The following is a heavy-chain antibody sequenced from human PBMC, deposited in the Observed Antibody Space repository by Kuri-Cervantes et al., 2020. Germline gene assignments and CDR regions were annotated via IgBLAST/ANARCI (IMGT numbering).Heavy chain of an antibody. D-gene: IGHD3-3*01. CDR3: ARDVTIFGVVRLTYYYGMDV. CDR1: GLTFSSYG. CDR2: ISYDGSNK. V-gene: IGHV3-30*03. Sequence: GESLKISCAASGLTFSSYGMHWVRQAPGKGLEYVAVISYDGSNKYYADSVKGRFAISRDNSKNTLYLQMNSLRAEDTAVYYRARDVTIFGVVRLTYYYGMDVWGQGTTVTVSS. J-gene: IGHJ6*02.